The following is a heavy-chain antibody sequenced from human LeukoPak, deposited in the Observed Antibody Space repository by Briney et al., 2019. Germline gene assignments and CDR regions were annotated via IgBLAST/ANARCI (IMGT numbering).Heavy chain of an antibody. CDR2: IRYDGSNK. CDR1: GFTFSTYG. CDR3: AEEGYSSGWYEDY. J-gene: IGHJ4*02. V-gene: IGHV3-30*02. D-gene: IGHD6-19*01. Sequence: PGGSLRLSCAAAGFTFSTYGIHWVRQAPGMGLEWVAFIRYDGSNKCYADSVKGRFTISRDNFMNTVYLQMNSLRPEDTAVYYCAEEGYSSGWYEDYWGQGTLVTVSS.